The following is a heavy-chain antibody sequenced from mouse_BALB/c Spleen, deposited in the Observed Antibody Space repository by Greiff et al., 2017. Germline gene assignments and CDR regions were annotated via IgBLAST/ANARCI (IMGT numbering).Heavy chain of an antibody. CDR3: TRGGLYYGNYRGYFDY. Sequence: VQLQQPGAELVRPGASVKLSCTASGYNFTSYWINWVKQRPGQGLEWIGNIYPSDSYTNYNQKFKDKATLTVDKSSSTAYMQLSSPTSEDSAVYYCTRGGLYYGNYRGYFDYWGQGTTLTVSS. D-gene: IGHD2-1*01. CDR2: IYPSDSYT. V-gene: IGHV1-69*02. J-gene: IGHJ2*01. CDR1: GYNFTSYW.